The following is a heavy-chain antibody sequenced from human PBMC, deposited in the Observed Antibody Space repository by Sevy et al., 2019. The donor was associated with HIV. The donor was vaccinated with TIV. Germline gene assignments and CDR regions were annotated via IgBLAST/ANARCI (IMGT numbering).Heavy chain of an antibody. Sequence: GGSLRLSCAVSGFSFDSYGMTWVRQAPGKGLEWVSAISGSGTRTYYADSVKGRFIISRDNSKNTLDLQLNSLRAEDTGIYYCGKGGGGHYDPDEIAYYFYYYNMDVWGKGTTVTVS. J-gene: IGHJ6*03. D-gene: IGHD3-22*01. V-gene: IGHV3-23*01. CDR2: ISGSGTRT. CDR1: GFSFDSYG. CDR3: GKGGGGHYDPDEIAYYFYYYNMDV.